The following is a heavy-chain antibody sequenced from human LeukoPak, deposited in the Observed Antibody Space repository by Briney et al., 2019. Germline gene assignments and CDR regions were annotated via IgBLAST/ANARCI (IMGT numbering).Heavy chain of an antibody. CDR2: INHSGST. V-gene: IGHV4-34*01. CDR1: GGSFSGYY. D-gene: IGHD3-22*01. CDR3: ARTGDWKDYYDSSGYYLYHFDY. Sequence: SETLSLTCAVYGGSFSGYYWSWIRQPPGKGLEWIGEINHSGSTNYNPSLKSRVTISVDTSKNQFSLKLSSVTAADTAVYYCARTGDWKDYYDSSGYYLYHFDYWGQGTLVTVSS. J-gene: IGHJ4*02.